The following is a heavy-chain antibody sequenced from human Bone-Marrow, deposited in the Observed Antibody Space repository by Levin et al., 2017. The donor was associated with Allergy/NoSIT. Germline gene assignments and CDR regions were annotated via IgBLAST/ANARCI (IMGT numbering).Heavy chain of an antibody. CDR2: ITTMSSYI. CDR1: GFTFSKYS. J-gene: IGHJ6*02. V-gene: IGHV3-21*01. Sequence: PGGSLRLSCAASGFTFSKYSMTWVRQAPGKGLEWLSYITTMSSYIYYADSVQGRFTISRDNAQNSLYLQMNSLRAEDTAVYYCARRDYYYYGLDVWGRGTAVIVSS. CDR3: ARRDYYYYGLDV.